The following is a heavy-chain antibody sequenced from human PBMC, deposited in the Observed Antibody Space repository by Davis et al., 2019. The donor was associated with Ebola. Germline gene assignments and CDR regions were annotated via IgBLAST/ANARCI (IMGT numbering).Heavy chain of an antibody. V-gene: IGHV1-69*13. Sequence: SVKVSCKASGYTFTGYYMHWVRQAPGQGLEWMGGIIPIFGAANYAQKFQGRVTITADESTSTAYMELSSLRSEDTAVYYCARNGMLYDHLAFFDIWGQGTMVTVSS. J-gene: IGHJ3*02. CDR2: IIPIFGAA. CDR1: GYTFTGYY. CDR3: ARNGMLYDHLAFFDI. D-gene: IGHD2-15*01.